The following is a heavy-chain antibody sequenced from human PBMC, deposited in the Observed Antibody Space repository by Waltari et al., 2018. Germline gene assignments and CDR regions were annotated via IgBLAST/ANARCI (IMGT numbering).Heavy chain of an antibody. CDR2: IWYDGSNK. Sequence: QVQLVESGGGVVQPGRSLRLSCAASGFTFSSYGMHWVRRAPGKGLEWVAVIWYDGSNKYYADSVKGRFTISRDNSKNTLYLQMNSLRAEDTAVYYCASTYSSGWYQSDYWGQGTLVTVSS. V-gene: IGHV3-33*01. CDR3: ASTYSSGWYQSDY. CDR1: GFTFSSYG. D-gene: IGHD6-19*01. J-gene: IGHJ4*02.